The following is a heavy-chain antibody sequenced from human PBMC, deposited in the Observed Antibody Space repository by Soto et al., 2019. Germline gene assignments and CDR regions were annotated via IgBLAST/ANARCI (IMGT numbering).Heavy chain of an antibody. CDR3: ARDWYPRFDP. Sequence: QIQLVQSGPEVKKPGASVKVSCKASGYTFSTYGITWVRQAPGQGLEWMGWINPSSGETNYAQNFQGRVTVTTDTSVTTAYLELRNLRSDDTAAYYCARDWYPRFDPWGKVTLVTVSS. V-gene: IGHV1-18*01. CDR1: GYTFSTYG. D-gene: IGHD6-13*01. J-gene: IGHJ5*02. CDR2: INPSSGET.